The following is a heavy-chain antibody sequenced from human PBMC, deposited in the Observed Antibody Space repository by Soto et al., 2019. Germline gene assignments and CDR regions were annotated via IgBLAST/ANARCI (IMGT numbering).Heavy chain of an antibody. V-gene: IGHV3-30-3*01. CDR1: GFTFSSYA. Sequence: GGSLRLSCAASGFTFSSYAMHWVRQAPGKGLEWVAVISYDGSNKYYAAPVKGRFTISRDDSKNTLYLQMNSLKTEDTAVYYCTTDYWVYDAFDIWGQGTMVTVSS. D-gene: IGHD6-13*01. J-gene: IGHJ3*02. CDR2: ISYDGSNK. CDR3: TTDYWVYDAFDI.